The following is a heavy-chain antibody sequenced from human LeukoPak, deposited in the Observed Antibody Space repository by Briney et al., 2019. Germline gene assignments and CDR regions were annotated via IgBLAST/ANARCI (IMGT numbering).Heavy chain of an antibody. J-gene: IGHJ5*02. CDR1: GGSISGYY. CDR3: ATSLGFFPRFDP. Sequence: SETLSLTCTVSGGSISGYYWSWIRQTPGKGLEWIGYMFHSGSAKYNPSLESRVTILVDTSNNQFSLILRSVTSADTAVYYCATSLGFFPRFDPWGQGILVTVSS. V-gene: IGHV4-59*01. D-gene: IGHD2/OR15-2a*01. CDR2: MFHSGSA.